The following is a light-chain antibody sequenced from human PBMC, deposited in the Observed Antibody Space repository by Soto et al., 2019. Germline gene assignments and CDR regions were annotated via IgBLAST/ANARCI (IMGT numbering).Light chain of an antibody. CDR3: SSYAGNNNYV. J-gene: IGLJ1*01. V-gene: IGLV2-14*02. Sequence: QSVLTQPASVSGSPGQSITISCTGTSSNVGSYKLVSWYQQHPGKAPKLMIFEVNKRPSGVSNRFSGSKSGNTASLTVSGLQADDEADYYCSSYAGNNNYVFGTGTKVTVL. CDR1: SSNVGSYKL. CDR2: EVN.